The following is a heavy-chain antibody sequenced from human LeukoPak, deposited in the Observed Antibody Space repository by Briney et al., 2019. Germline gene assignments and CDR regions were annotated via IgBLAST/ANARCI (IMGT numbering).Heavy chain of an antibody. CDR3: ARIRGVIIKRLSYFDY. D-gene: IGHD3-10*01. J-gene: IGHJ4*02. V-gene: IGHV4-34*01. Sequence: SETLSLTCAVYGGSFSGYYWSWIRQPPGKGLEWIGEINHSGSTNYNPSHKSRVTISVDTSTNRFSLKLSSVTAADTAVYYCARIRGVIIKRLSYFDYWGQGTLVTVSS. CDR1: GGSFSGYY. CDR2: INHSGST.